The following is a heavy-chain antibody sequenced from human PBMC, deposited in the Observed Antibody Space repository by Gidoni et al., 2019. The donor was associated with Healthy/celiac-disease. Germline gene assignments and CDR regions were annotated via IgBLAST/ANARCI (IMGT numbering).Heavy chain of an antibody. CDR3: ARRHNTAFDI. D-gene: IGHD1-1*01. CDR1: GFTFSSYG. CDR2: IWYDGSNK. V-gene: IGHV3-33*01. Sequence: QVQLVESGGGVVQPGRSLRLSCAASGFTFSSYGMHWVRQAPGKGLEWVAVIWYDGSNKYYADSVKGRFTITRDNYKNTLYLQMNSLRAEDTAVYYCARRHNTAFDIWGQGTMVTVSS. J-gene: IGHJ3*02.